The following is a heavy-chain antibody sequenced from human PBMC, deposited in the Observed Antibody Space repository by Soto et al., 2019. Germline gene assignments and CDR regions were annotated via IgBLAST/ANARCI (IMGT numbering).Heavy chain of an antibody. CDR2: IIPIFATA. Sequence: QVQLVQSGAEVKKPGSSVKVSCKASGGTFSSYAISWVRQAPGQGLEWMGGIIPIFATANYAQKFQDRVTITADESTSTAYMELSSLRSEDTAVYYCSRDLLGFGYTYADVWGQGTTVTVSS. CDR3: SRDLLGFGYTYADV. D-gene: IGHD3-10*01. CDR1: GGTFSSYA. V-gene: IGHV1-69*12. J-gene: IGHJ6*02.